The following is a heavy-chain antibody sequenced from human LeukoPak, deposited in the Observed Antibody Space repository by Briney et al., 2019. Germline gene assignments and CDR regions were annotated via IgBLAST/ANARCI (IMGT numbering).Heavy chain of an antibody. V-gene: IGHV1-2*02. CDR3: ARDLNYDILTGSLRAYFDS. J-gene: IGHJ4*02. Sequence: ASVKVSCKASGYTFTGYYMHWVRQAPGQGLEWMGWINPNSGGTNYAQKFQGRVTMTRDTSISTAYMELSRLRSDDTAIYYCARDLNYDILTGSLRAYFDSWGQGTLVTVSS. D-gene: IGHD3-9*01. CDR2: INPNSGGT. CDR1: GYTFTGYY.